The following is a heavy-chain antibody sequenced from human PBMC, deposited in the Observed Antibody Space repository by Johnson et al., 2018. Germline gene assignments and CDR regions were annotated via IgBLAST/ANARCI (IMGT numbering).Heavy chain of an antibody. CDR2: IRSKAYGGTT. D-gene: IGHD5-18*01. CDR3: ARMPVDTTTVTHYYYGMDV. CDR1: GFTFGDAA. J-gene: IGHJ6*02. V-gene: IGHV3-49*05. Sequence: EVQLVESGGGLVKPGRSLRLSCTASGFTFGDAAMSWFRQGPGKGLEWVGFIRSKAYGGTTEYAESVTGRFTISRDDSKGIGYLQMPRLKTEDTAVYYCARMPVDTTTVTHYYYGMDVWGQGTTVTVSS.